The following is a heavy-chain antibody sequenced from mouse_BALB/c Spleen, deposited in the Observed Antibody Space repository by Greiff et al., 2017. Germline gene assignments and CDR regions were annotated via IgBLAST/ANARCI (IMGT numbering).Heavy chain of an antibody. CDR2: INSNGGST. J-gene: IGHJ2*01. D-gene: IGHD1-1*01. CDR3: ARALYYYGSSFDY. Sequence: EVKLMESGGGLVQPGGSLKLSCAASGFTFSSYGMSWVRQTPDKRLELVATINSNGGSTYYPDSVKGRFTISRDNAKNTLYLQMSSLKSEDTAMYYCARALYYYGSSFDYWGQGTTLTVSS. CDR1: GFTFSSYG. V-gene: IGHV5-6-3*01.